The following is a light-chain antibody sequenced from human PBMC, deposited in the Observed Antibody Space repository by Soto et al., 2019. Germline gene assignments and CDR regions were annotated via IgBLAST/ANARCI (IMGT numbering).Light chain of an antibody. CDR3: SSYTSSSTPLYV. J-gene: IGLJ1*01. CDR2: EVS. Sequence: QSALTQPASVSGSPGQSITISCTGTSSDVGGYNYVSWDQQHPGKAPKLMIYEVSNRPSGVSNRFSGSKSGNTASLTISGLQAEDEADYYCSSYTSSSTPLYVFGTGTKLTVL. CDR1: SSDVGGYNY. V-gene: IGLV2-14*01.